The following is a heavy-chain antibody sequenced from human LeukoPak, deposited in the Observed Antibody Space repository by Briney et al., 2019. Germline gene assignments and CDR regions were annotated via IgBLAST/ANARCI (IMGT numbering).Heavy chain of an antibody. J-gene: IGHJ5*02. Sequence: GAPVKVSCKASEYTFTAYYMHWVRQAPGQGLEWMGWINPNTGGTDYAQRFQGRVTMTRDTSISTAYMELSSLISDDTAVYYCARDVFAEYNTHHKFDPWGQGTLVTVSS. CDR1: EYTFTAYY. V-gene: IGHV1-2*02. CDR3: ARDVFAEYNTHHKFDP. CDR2: INPNTGGT. D-gene: IGHD1-14*01.